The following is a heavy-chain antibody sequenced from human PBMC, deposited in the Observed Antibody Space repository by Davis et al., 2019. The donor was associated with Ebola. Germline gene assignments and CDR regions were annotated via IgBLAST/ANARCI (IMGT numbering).Heavy chain of an antibody. J-gene: IGHJ6*04. CDR1: GYTFTNYG. D-gene: IGHD4-17*01. V-gene: IGHV1-18*04. Sequence: ASVKVSCKASGYTFTNYGITWVRQAPGQGLEWMGWINPHNGNTNYAQNVQGRVIMTSDTATTTAYMELRSLRSDDTAVYYCARGGPTGDVWGKGTTVTVSS. CDR3: ARGGPTGDV. CDR2: INPHNGNT.